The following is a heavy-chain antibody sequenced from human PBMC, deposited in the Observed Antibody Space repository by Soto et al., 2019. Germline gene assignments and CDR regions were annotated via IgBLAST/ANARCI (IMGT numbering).Heavy chain of an antibody. CDR1: GLSFSGHY. CDR2: IYYSGST. V-gene: IGHV4-31*11. Sequence: SETLSLTCDFYGLSFSGHYWSWIRQHPGKGLEWIGYIYYSGSTYYNPSLKSRVTISVDTSKNQFSLKLSSVTAADTAVYYCARYYYDSSGYPPSYYFDYWGQGTLVTVSS. D-gene: IGHD3-22*01. J-gene: IGHJ4*02. CDR3: ARYYYDSSGYPPSYYFDY.